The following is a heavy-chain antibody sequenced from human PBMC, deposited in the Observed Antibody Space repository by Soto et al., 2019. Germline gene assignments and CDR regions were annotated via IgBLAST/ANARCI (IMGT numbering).Heavy chain of an antibody. V-gene: IGHV3-23*01. CDR3: AKRTVGWYFDL. D-gene: IGHD4-17*01. CDR1: GLTFSSYA. CDR2: ISGSGGST. Sequence: PGGSLRLSCAASGLTFSSYAMSWVRQAPGKGLEWVSAISGSGGSTYYADSVRGRLTISRDNSKNTLYLQMNSLRAEDTAVYYCAKRTVGWYFDLWGRGTLVTVSS. J-gene: IGHJ2*01.